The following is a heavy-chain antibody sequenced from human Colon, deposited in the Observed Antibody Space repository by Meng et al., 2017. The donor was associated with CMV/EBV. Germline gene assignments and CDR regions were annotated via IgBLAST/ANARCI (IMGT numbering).Heavy chain of an antibody. V-gene: IGHV3-23*01. Sequence: GESLKISCAASGFTFSNYEMSWVRQAPGKGLEWVASISGDSVGTYFGDSVRGRFAISRDTSKNTVYLQMHSLRAEDTAVYFCARRHGRYFDYWGQGTVVTVSS. CDR2: ISGDSVGT. D-gene: IGHD2-8*01. CDR1: GFTFSNYE. J-gene: IGHJ4*02. CDR3: ARRHGRYFDY.